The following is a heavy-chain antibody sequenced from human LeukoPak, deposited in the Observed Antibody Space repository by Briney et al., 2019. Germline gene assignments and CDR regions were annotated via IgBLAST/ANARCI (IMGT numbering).Heavy chain of an antibody. Sequence: PSETLSLTCAVYGGSFSGYYWSWIRQPPGKGLEWIGEINHSGSTNYNPAVKGRVPISVEPSKNQFSLKLSSVTASATAVYYCARGTGSSTSFLSSKGVSSSWFDPWGQGTLVTVSS. CDR2: INHSGST. D-gene: IGHD2-2*01. J-gene: IGHJ5*02. CDR3: ARGTGSSTSFLSSKGVSSSWFDP. CDR1: GGSFSGYY. V-gene: IGHV4-34*01.